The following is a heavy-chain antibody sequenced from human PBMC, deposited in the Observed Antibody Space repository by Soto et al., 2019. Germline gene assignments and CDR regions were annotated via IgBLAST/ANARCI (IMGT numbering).Heavy chain of an antibody. CDR2: INHSGST. CDR1: GGSFSGYY. J-gene: IGHJ3*02. D-gene: IGHD1-1*01. Sequence: SETLSLTCAVYGGSFSGYYWSWIRQPPGKGLEWIGEINHSGSTNYNPSLKSRVTISVDTSKNQFSLKLSSVTAAGTAVYYCARDPTGTNAFDIWGQGTMVTVSS. V-gene: IGHV4-34*01. CDR3: ARDPTGTNAFDI.